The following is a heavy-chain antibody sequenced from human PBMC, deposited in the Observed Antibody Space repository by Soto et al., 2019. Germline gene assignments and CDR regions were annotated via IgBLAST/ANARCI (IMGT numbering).Heavy chain of an antibody. D-gene: IGHD3-10*01. CDR2: MNPNSGNT. J-gene: IGHJ4*02. CDR1: GYTFTNYD. CDR3: AADGPVGPIDY. Sequence: GASVKVSCKASGYTFTNYDINWVRQATGQGLEWMGWMNPNSGNTGYAQKFQGRVTMTRNTSISTAYMELSGLRSEDTAVYYCAADGPVGPIDYWGQGTLVTVSS. V-gene: IGHV1-8*01.